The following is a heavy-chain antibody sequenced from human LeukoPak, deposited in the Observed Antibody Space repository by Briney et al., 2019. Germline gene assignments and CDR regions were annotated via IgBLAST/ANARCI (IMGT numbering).Heavy chain of an antibody. CDR1: GGSISSSSYY. V-gene: IGHV4-39*07. D-gene: IGHD7-27*01. Sequence: SGTLSLTCTVSGGSISSSSYYWGWIRQPPGKGLEWIGSIYYSGSTYYNPSLKSRVTISVDTSKNQFSLKLSSVTAADTAVYYCARGTDYWGYGYWGQGTLVTVSS. J-gene: IGHJ4*02. CDR3: ARGTDYWGYGY. CDR2: IYYSGST.